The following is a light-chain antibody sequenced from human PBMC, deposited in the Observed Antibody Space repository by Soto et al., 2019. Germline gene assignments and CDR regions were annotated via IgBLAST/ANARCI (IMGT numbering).Light chain of an antibody. CDR3: LQDYDFPYT. V-gene: IGKV1-17*03. CDR2: AAS. Sequence: DSQMTQSPSAMSASVGDRVTITCRASQGISNYLAWFQQKPGKVPKRLIYAASSLQSGVPSRFSGSGSGTEFTLTINDLQPEDVATYFCLQDYDFPYTFGQGTKVDIK. CDR1: QGISNY. J-gene: IGKJ2*01.